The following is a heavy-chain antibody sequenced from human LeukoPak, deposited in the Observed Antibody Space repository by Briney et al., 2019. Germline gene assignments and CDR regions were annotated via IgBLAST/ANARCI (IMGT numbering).Heavy chain of an antibody. D-gene: IGHD2-15*01. Sequence: PGGSEGLSCVASGFSFGTYGMHWVRQAPGKGLEWVAVVWYDGYHKYYADSVKGRFTISRDNSKNTLYLQMNSLRVEDTAVYYCAKDRGRTWVQVANWGQGTLVAVSS. CDR1: GFSFGTYG. CDR2: VWYDGYHK. J-gene: IGHJ4*02. V-gene: IGHV3-33*06. CDR3: AKDRGRTWVQVAN.